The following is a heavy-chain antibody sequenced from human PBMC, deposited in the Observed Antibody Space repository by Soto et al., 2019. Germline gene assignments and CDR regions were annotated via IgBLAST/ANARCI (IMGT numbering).Heavy chain of an antibody. Sequence: WTWLRQTPGKGLEWIGEINHSGSTNYKPSLKSRISMSADTSKKQFSLNLTSVTAADTAVYYCARGECSSNYCFTRWALDIWGQGTVVTVSS. CDR2: INHSGST. J-gene: IGHJ3*02. V-gene: IGHV4-34*01. D-gene: IGHD2-2*01. CDR3: ARGECSSNYCFTRWALDI.